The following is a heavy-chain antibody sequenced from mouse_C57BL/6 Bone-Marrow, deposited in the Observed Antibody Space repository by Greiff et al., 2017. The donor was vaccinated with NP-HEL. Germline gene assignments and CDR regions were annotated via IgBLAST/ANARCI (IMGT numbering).Heavy chain of an antibody. CDR2: IDPNSGGT. CDR3: ARLGQRRQQDY. CDR1: GYTFTSYW. J-gene: IGHJ2*01. D-gene: IGHD3-2*02. Sequence: QVQLQQPGAELVKPGASVKLSCKASGYTFTSYWMHWVKQRPGRGLEWIGMIDPNSGGTKYNEKFKSKATLTEDKPSNTAYMQLSSLTSEDSTVYYCARLGQRRQQDYWGKGTTLTVSS. V-gene: IGHV1-72*01.